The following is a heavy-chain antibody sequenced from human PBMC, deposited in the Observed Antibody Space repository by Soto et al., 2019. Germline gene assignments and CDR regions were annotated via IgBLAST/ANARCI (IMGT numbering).Heavy chain of an antibody. D-gene: IGHD3-22*01. CDR3: ARNNYYDSSGYYYFDY. CDR2: IIPIFGTT. J-gene: IGHJ4*02. CDR1: GGPFSSYA. V-gene: IGHV1-69*01. Sequence: SVKVSCKASGGPFSSYAISWVRQAPGQGLEWMGGIIPIFGTTKHAQKFQGRVTSTADESTSTVYMELSRLTSEDTALYYCARNNYYDSSGYYYFDYWGQRTPVTVSS.